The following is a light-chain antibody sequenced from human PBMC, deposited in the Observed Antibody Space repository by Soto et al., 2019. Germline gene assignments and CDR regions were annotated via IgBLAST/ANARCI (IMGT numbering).Light chain of an antibody. CDR2: SNN. CDR3: AAWDGSLSTYV. CDR1: SSNVGRNV. J-gene: IGLJ1*01. V-gene: IGLV1-44*01. Sequence: QSVLTPSPSAYWTSGQRVTISCSGSSSNVGRNVVNWYQHLPGTAPKLLIHSNNQRASGVADRFSGSKSGTSASLAISGLQSEDEGDYYCAAWDGSLSTYVFGTGTKVTV.